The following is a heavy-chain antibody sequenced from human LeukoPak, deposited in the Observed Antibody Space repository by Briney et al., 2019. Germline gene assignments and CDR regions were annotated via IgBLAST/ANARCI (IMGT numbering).Heavy chain of an antibody. J-gene: IGHJ4*02. CDR1: GFTVSDYY. CDR2: ISSGGTR. V-gene: IGHV3-11*04. Sequence: PGGSLRLSCAASGFTVSDYYMSWIRQAPGKGLEWVSYISSGGTRYYADSVKARFTISRDNAKNSLYLQMNSLRAEDTAVYYCARFRGGSYRPIFDYWGQGTLVTVSS. D-gene: IGHD3-16*02. CDR3: ARFRGGSYRPIFDY.